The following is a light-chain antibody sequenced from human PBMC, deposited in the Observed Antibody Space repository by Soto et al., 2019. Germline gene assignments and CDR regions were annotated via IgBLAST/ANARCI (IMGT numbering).Light chain of an antibody. CDR1: QSVSSSH. CDR3: QQYNNWWT. Sequence: EIVLTQSPGTLSLSPGERATLSCSASQSVSSSHLAWYQQKPGQAPRLLIYGASTRATGIPARFSGSGSGTEFTLTISSLQPEDFAVYYCQQYNNWWTFGQGTKVEIK. V-gene: IGKV3-15*01. CDR2: GAS. J-gene: IGKJ1*01.